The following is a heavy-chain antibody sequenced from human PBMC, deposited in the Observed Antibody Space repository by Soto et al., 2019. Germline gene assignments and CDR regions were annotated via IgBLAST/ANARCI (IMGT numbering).Heavy chain of an antibody. CDR1: GGSINNHF. D-gene: IGHD3-3*01. J-gene: IGHJ6*02. V-gene: IGHV4-59*11. CDR2: VMHNGNT. CDR3: AREGQMPQHFGMDV. Sequence: QVQLQESGPGLVKPSETLSLTCSVSGGSINNHFWSWIRQTPGKPLEWIGYVMHNGNTHYNPSFTSRVKISADLSKNEFSLVLRSVTPADAALYYCAREGQMPQHFGMDVWGQGIQVTVSS.